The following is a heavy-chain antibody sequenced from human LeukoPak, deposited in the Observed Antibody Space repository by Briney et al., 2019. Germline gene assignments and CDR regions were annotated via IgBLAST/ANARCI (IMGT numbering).Heavy chain of an antibody. D-gene: IGHD6-19*01. CDR3: ARDMYSSGRVPFDY. CDR2: ISAYNGNT. Sequence: GASVKVSCKASGYTFTSYVISWVRQAPGQELEWMGWISAYNGNTNYAQKLQGRVTMTTDTSTSTAYMELRSLRSDDTAVYYCARDMYSSGRVPFDYWGQGTLVTVSS. CDR1: GYTFTSYV. J-gene: IGHJ4*02. V-gene: IGHV1-18*01.